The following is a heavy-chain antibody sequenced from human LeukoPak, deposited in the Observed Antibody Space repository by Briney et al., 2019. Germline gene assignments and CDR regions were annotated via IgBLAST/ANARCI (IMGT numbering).Heavy chain of an antibody. CDR1: GGSFSGYY. CDR3: ARDYSTVTTVYYFDY. J-gene: IGHJ4*02. D-gene: IGHD4-17*01. CDR2: INHSGRT. V-gene: IGHV4-34*01. Sequence: SETLSLTCAVSGGSFSGYYWTWIRQPPGKGLEWIGEINHSGRTNYNPSLKSRVIISVDTSKNQFSLKLSSVTAADTAVYYCARDYSTVTTVYYFDYWGQGTLVTVSS.